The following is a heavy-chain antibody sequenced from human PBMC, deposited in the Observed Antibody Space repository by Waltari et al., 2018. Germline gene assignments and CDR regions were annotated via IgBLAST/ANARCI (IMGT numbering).Heavy chain of an antibody. CDR2: ISWDGGST. CDR1: GFTFDEYA. CDR3: AKDRGATVTWYYFDY. Sequence: EVQLVESGGVVVQPGGSLRLSCAASGFTFDEYAMHWVRPDPGKGLEWVSLISWDGGSTYYADSVKGRFTISRDNSKNSLYLQMNSLRAEDTALYYCAKDRGATVTWYYFDYWGQGTLVTVSS. V-gene: IGHV3-43D*03. D-gene: IGHD4-17*01. J-gene: IGHJ4*02.